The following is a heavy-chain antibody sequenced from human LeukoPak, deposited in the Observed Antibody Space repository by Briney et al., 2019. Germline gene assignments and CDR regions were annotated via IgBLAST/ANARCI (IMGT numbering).Heavy chain of an antibody. D-gene: IGHD2-2*01. J-gene: IGHJ3*02. CDR1: GYSFTSYW. CDR2: IYPGDSDT. Sequence: GESLKISCKGSGYSFTSYWIGWVRQMPGKGLEWMGIIYPGDSDTRYSPSFQGQVTISADKSISTAYLQWSSLKASDTAMYYCARRIAGGEDIVVVPAADDAFDIWGQGTMVTVSS. CDR3: ARRIAGGEDIVVVPAADDAFDI. V-gene: IGHV5-51*01.